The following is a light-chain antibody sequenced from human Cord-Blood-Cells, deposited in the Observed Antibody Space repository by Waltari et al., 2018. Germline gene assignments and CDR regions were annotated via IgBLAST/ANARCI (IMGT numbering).Light chain of an antibody. CDR2: DAY. CDR1: QDIGNY. CDR3: QQYDKLRIT. V-gene: IGKV1-33*01. Sequence: IQITQSPSSLSTSVGDRVTITAQASQDIGNYLNWYQQKPRKTPKLMIYDAYNVATGVPSMFSGSGSGTDFTFTISSLQPEDIATYYCQQYDKLRITFGQGTRVEIK. J-gene: IGKJ5*01.